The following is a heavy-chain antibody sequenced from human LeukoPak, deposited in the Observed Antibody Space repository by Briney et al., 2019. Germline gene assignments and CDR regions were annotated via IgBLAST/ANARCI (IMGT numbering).Heavy chain of an antibody. CDR2: INHSGST. CDR3: ARGHGVRPLWVY. V-gene: IGHV4-34*01. J-gene: IGHJ4*02. CDR1: GGSFSGYY. D-gene: IGHD5-18*01. Sequence: SETLSLTCAVYGGSFSGYYWSWIRQPPGKGLEWNGEINHSGSTNYNPSLKSRVTISVDTSKNQFSLKLSSVTAADTAVYYCARGHGVRPLWVYWGQGTQVTVSS.